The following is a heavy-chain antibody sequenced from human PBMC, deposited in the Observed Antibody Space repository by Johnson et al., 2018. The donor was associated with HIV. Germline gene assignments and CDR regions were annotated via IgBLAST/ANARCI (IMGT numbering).Heavy chain of an antibody. CDR3: AKGKHIVATTDACDS. D-gene: IGHD5-12*01. Sequence: QVQLVESGGGVVQPGRSLRLSCAASGFTFSSYAMHWVRQAPGKGLEWVAVISYDGSNKYYADSVKGRFTISRDNSKNTLYLQMNSLRAEDTAVYYCAKGKHIVATTDACDSWGQGTMVTVSS. CDR2: ISYDGSNK. V-gene: IGHV3-30*04. J-gene: IGHJ3*02. CDR1: GFTFSSYA.